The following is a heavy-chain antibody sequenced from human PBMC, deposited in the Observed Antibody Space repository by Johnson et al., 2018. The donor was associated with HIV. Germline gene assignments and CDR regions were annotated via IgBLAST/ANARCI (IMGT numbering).Heavy chain of an antibody. Sequence: QVQLVESGGGVVQPGRSLRLSCAASGFTFSSYAMHWVRQAPGKGPEWVAVISYDGSNKYYAGSVKGRFTVSRDNSQNTLYLEMNGLRPEDTAIYYWAKRTQASSVRESGPYCAFDIVGLGTMVTVSS. D-gene: IGHD6-25*01. CDR3: AKRTQASSVRESGPYCAFDI. J-gene: IGHJ3*02. V-gene: IGHV3-30*18. CDR1: GFTFSSYA. CDR2: ISYDGSNK.